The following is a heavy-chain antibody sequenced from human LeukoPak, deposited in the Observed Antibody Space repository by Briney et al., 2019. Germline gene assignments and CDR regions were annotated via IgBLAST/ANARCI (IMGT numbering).Heavy chain of an antibody. V-gene: IGHV4-61*01. D-gene: IGHD3-22*01. CDR2: IYYSGST. J-gene: IGHJ4*02. CDR3: AREYDSSGYYDY. CDR1: GGSVSSGSFY. Sequence: SETLSLTCTVSGGSVSSGSFYWSWIRQPPGKGLQWIGHIYYSGSTNYNPSLQSRVTISVDTSKNQFSLRLSSVTAADTAVYYCAREYDSSGYYDYWGQGTLVTVSS.